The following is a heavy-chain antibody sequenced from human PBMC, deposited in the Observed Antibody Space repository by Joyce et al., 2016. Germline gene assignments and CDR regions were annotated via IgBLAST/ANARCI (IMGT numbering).Heavy chain of an antibody. CDR1: GFTFNNYG. Sequence: EVQLLESGGGLVQPGGSLTLSCAASGFTFNNYGLTWVRQAPGKGRECVSSIRAIGGITYYADSVRDRFTISRDNSKNTLFLQMTSLTAEDTAVYYCAKDRPYSTYYYFYYMDVWGKGTTVTVSS. D-gene: IGHD4-11*01. CDR2: IRAIGGIT. V-gene: IGHV3-23*01. J-gene: IGHJ6*03. CDR3: AKDRPYSTYYYFYYMDV.